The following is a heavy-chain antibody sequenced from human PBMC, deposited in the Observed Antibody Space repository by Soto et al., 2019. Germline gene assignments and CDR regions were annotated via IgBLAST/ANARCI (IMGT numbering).Heavy chain of an antibody. CDR1: GGSISRYY. D-gene: IGHD7-27*01. V-gene: IGHV4-59*01. CDR2: LYNTGST. Sequence: PSETLSLTCTVSGGSISRYYWSWIRQPPGKGLEWIGYLYNTGSTNYNPSLKSRVTISVDTSKNQFSLKLTSVTAADTAVYYCARRWGTSFDFWGQGTLVTVSS. CDR3: ARRWGTSFDF. J-gene: IGHJ4*02.